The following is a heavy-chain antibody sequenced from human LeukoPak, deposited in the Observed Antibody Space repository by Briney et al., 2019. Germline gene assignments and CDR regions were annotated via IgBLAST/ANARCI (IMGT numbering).Heavy chain of an antibody. J-gene: IGHJ4*02. Sequence: GGSLRLSCAASGFTFSSYAMHWVRQAPGKGLEWVAVISYDGSNKYYADSVKGRFTISRDNPKNTLYLQMNSLRAEDTAVYYCARDVVGATGAFDYWGQGTLVTVSS. CDR2: ISYDGSNK. CDR3: ARDVVGATGAFDY. D-gene: IGHD1-26*01. V-gene: IGHV3-30-3*01. CDR1: GFTFSSYA.